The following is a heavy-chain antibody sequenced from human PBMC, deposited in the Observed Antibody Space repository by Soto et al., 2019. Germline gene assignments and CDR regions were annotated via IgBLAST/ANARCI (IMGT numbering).Heavy chain of an antibody. Sequence: GGSLRLSCAASGFTFSSYAMSWVRQAPGKGLEWVSAISGSGGSTYYADSVKGRFTISRDNSKNTLYLQMNSLRAEDTAVYCCAKVVGAGTGSSDSLDYWGQGTMVTVSS. CDR1: GFTFSSYA. V-gene: IGHV3-23*01. D-gene: IGHD1-26*01. CDR3: AKVVGAGTGSSDSLDY. CDR2: ISGSGGST. J-gene: IGHJ4*02.